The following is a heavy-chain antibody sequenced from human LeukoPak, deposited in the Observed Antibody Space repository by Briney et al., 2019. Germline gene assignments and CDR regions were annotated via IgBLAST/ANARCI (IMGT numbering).Heavy chain of an antibody. D-gene: IGHD2-2*02. Sequence: GGSLRLSCAASGFTFSSYGMHWVRQAPGKGLEWVAFIRYDGSNKYYADSVKGRFTVSRDNSKNTLYLQMNSLRAEDTAVYYCALDIVVVPAAIGPFAYWGQGTLVTVSS. CDR1: GFTFSSYG. V-gene: IGHV3-30*02. CDR2: IRYDGSNK. J-gene: IGHJ4*02. CDR3: ALDIVVVPAAIGPFAY.